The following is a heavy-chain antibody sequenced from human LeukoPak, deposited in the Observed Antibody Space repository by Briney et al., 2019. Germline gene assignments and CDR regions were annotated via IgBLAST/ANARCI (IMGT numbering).Heavy chain of an antibody. D-gene: IGHD3-16*02. J-gene: IGHJ3*02. CDR1: GYTFTSYY. V-gene: IGHV1-46*01. CDR2: INPSGGST. CDR3: ARVGRYYDYVWGSYRPDAFDI. Sequence: ASVKVSCKASGYTFTSYYMHWVRQAPGQGLEWMGIINPSGGSTSYAQKFQGRVTMTRDMSTSTVYMELNSLRAEDTAVYYCARVGRYYDYVWGSYRPDAFDIWGQGTMVTVSS.